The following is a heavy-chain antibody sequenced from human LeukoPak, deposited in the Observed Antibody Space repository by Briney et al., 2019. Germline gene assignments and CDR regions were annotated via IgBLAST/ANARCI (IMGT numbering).Heavy chain of an antibody. CDR2: ISWNSGSI. Sequence: PGRSLRLSCAASGFTFDDYAMHWVRQAPGKGLEWVSGISWNSGSIGYADPVKGRFTISRDNAKNSLYLQMNSLRAEDTALYYCAKDIGYSSSSPDYWGQGTLVTVSS. J-gene: IGHJ4*02. D-gene: IGHD6-6*01. V-gene: IGHV3-9*01. CDR3: AKDIGYSSSSPDY. CDR1: GFTFDDYA.